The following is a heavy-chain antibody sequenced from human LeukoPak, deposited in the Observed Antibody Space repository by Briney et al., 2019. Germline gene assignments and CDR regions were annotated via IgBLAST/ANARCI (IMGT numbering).Heavy chain of an antibody. J-gene: IGHJ4*02. CDR2: ISWNSGSI. D-gene: IGHD2-21*02. Sequence: GGSLRPSCAASGFTFSSYAMHWVRQAPGKGLEWVSGISWNSGSIGYADSVKGRFTISRDNAKNSLYLQMNGLRAEDTALYYCAKDLRGHIVVVTATSGVAFDYWGQGTLVTVSS. CDR1: GFTFSSYA. V-gene: IGHV3-9*01. CDR3: AKDLRGHIVVVTATSGVAFDY.